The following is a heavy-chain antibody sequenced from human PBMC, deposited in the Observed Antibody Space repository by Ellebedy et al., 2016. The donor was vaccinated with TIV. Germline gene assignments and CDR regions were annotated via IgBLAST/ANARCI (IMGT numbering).Heavy chain of an antibody. V-gene: IGHV4-4*02. Sequence: MPSETLSLTCAVSGGSISSSNWWSWVRQPPGKGLVWIGEIYHSGSTNYNPSLKSRVTISVDKSKNQLSLKLSSVTAADTAVYYCARDHSTGHSGYDYYYYYGMDVWGQGTTVTVSS. D-gene: IGHD5-12*01. J-gene: IGHJ6*02. CDR1: GGSISSSNW. CDR3: ARDHSTGHSGYDYYYYYGMDV. CDR2: IYHSGST.